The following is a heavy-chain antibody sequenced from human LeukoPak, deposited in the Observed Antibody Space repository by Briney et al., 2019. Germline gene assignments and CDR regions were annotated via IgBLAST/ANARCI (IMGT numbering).Heavy chain of an antibody. CDR1: GFTFSSYA. CDR3: ARELPFDY. J-gene: IGHJ4*02. V-gene: IGHV3-30-3*01. CDR2: ISYDGSSK. D-gene: IGHD2-15*01. Sequence: GGSLRLSCAASGFTFSSYAMHWVRQAPGKGLEWVAVISYDGSSKYYADSVKGRFTTSRDNSKNTLYLQMNSLRTEDTAVYYCARELPFDYWGQGTLVTVSS.